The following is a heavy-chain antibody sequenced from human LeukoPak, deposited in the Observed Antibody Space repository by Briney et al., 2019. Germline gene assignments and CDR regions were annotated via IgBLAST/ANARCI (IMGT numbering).Heavy chain of an antibody. V-gene: IGHV3-23*01. J-gene: IGHJ4*02. CDR1: GFTFSSYA. Sequence: GGSLRLSCAASGFTFSSYAMSWVRQAPGKGLEWVSAISGSGGSTYYADSVKGRFTISRDNAKNSLYLQMNSLRAEDTALYYCAKDGNFLMVRGLKGYFDYWGQGTLVTVSS. CDR3: AKDGNFLMVRGLKGYFDY. CDR2: ISGSGGST. D-gene: IGHD3-10*01.